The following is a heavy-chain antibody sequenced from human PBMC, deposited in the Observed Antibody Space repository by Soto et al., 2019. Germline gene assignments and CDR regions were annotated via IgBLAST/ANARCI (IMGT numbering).Heavy chain of an antibody. V-gene: IGHV1-18*01. D-gene: IGHD4-17*01. CDR1: GYTFTSYG. CDR3: ARLGLPSHFGEHQIPRNWXHP. CDR2: ISAYNGNT. Sequence: SVEVSCKASGYTFTSYGISWVRQTPGQGLEWMGWISAYNGNTNYAQKLQGRVTMTTDPSPSPAYLELRSLRSADPAVYYCARLGLPSHFGEHQIPRNWXHPLGQGTLVTVPQ. J-gene: IGHJ5*02.